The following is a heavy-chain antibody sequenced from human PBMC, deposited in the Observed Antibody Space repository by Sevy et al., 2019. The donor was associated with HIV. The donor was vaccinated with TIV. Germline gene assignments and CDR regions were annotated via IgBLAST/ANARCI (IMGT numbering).Heavy chain of an antibody. CDR2: ISTSSHIT. Sequence: GGSLRLSCEVPGFTFNSYSFNWVRQAPGKGLEWISYISTSSHITYYEESVQGRFTISRDNVKNSLYLQMNSLRVEDTGIYYCARGTGIRSLYYFAYWGQGTLVTVSS. D-gene: IGHD1-1*01. CDR1: GFTFNSYS. V-gene: IGHV3-48*01. J-gene: IGHJ4*02. CDR3: ARGTGIRSLYYFAY.